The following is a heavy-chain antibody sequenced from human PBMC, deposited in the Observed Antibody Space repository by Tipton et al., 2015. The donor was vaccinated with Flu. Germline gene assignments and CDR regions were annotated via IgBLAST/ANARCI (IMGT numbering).Heavy chain of an antibody. Sequence: TLSLTCSVSGDSIGRAYCWGWIRRPPGKGLEWIGNICPGSPYYNPSLRSRVTMSIARSNVQFSLRLTSVTAADTAVYFCARRTFSNYVSEPKNWFDFWGQGTLVTVSS. CDR1: GDSIGRAYC. D-gene: IGHD4-11*01. CDR2: ICPGSP. CDR3: ARRTFSNYVSEPKNWFDF. J-gene: IGHJ5*01. V-gene: IGHV4-38-2*01.